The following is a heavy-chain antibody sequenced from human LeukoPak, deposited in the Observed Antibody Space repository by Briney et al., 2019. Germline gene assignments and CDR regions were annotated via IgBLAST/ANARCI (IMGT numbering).Heavy chain of an antibody. D-gene: IGHD6-19*01. Sequence: ASVKVSCKASGYTFTSYHMHWVRQAPGQGLEWMGIINPSGGSTSYAQKFQGRVTMTRDTSTSTVYMELSSLRSEDTAVYYCARDSSGSETNPRHYFDYWGQGTLVTVSS. CDR2: INPSGGST. V-gene: IGHV1-46*01. J-gene: IGHJ4*02. CDR3: ARDSSGSETNPRHYFDY. CDR1: GYTFTSYH.